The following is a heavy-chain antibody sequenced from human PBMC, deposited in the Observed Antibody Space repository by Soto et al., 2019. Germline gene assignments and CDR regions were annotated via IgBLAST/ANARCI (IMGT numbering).Heavy chain of an antibody. D-gene: IGHD6-19*01. CDR3: ARDRDGCPY. CDR1: GGSISSFY. CDR2: IYYSGST. J-gene: IGHJ4*02. V-gene: IGHV4-59*01. Sequence: SETLSLTCSVSGGSISSFYWSWIRQSPGKGLEWIGYIYYSGSTNYNPSLKSRVTISVDTSKNQFSLKLSSVTAADTAVYYCARDRDGCPYWGQGILVTVSS.